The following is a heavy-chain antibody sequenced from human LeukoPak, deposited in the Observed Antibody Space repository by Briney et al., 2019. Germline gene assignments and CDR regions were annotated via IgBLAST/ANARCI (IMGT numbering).Heavy chain of an antibody. V-gene: IGHV5-51*01. CDR3: ARHRRAAGTGAWFDP. J-gene: IGHJ5*02. CDR2: IYPGDSDT. CDR1: GYSFTSYW. Sequence: GESLKISCKGSGYSFTSYWIGWVRQMPRKGLEWTGIIYPGDSDTRYSPSFQGQVTISADKSISTAYLQWSSLKASDTAMYYCARHRRAAGTGAWFDPWGQGTLVTVSS. D-gene: IGHD6-13*01.